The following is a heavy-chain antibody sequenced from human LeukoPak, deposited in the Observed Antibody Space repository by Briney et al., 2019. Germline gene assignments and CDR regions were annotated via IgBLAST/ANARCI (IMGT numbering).Heavy chain of an antibody. CDR2: INTDGSTT. V-gene: IGHV3-74*01. D-gene: IGHD2-15*01. Sequence: PGGSLRLSCVHSEFTFSRYWMHWVRQAPGEGLVWVSRINTDGSTTNYADSVKGRFTISRDNARNTLYLQMNSLRAEDTAVYYCARDLAGSRDKWGQGTLVTVSS. J-gene: IGHJ4*02. CDR1: EFTFSRYW. CDR3: ARDLAGSRDK.